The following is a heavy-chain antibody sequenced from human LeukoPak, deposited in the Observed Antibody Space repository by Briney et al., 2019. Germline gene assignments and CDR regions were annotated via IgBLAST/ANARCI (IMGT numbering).Heavy chain of an antibody. Sequence: SETLSLTCTVSGGSISSSSYYWGWIRQPPGKGLEWIGSIYYSGSTNYNPSLKSRVTISVDTSKNQFSLKLSSVTAADTAVYYCARQARVDNLDWFDPWGQGTLVTVSS. J-gene: IGHJ5*02. CDR1: GGSISSSSYY. V-gene: IGHV4-39*07. CDR2: IYYSGST. D-gene: IGHD5-12*01. CDR3: ARQARVDNLDWFDP.